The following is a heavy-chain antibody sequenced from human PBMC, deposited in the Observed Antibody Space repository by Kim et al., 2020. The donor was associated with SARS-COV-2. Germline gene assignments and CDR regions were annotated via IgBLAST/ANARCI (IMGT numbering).Heavy chain of an antibody. J-gene: IGHJ4*02. V-gene: IGHV1-3*01. CDR3: ARTYSSSWYDY. Sequence: TNYSQKFQGRVTITRDTSASTAYMELSSLRSEDTAVYYCARTYSSSWYDYWGQGTLVTVSS. CDR2: T. D-gene: IGHD6-13*01.